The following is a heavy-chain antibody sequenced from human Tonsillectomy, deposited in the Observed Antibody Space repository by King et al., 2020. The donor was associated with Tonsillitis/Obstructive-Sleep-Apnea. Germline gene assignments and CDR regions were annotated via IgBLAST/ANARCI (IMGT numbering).Heavy chain of an antibody. CDR1: GGSIGSSSYY. CDR2: IYYSGST. J-gene: IGHJ4*02. V-gene: IGHV4-39*01. Sequence: QLQESGPGLVKPSETLSLTCTVSGGSIGSSSYYWGWIRQPPGKGLEWIGSIYYSGSTYYNPSLKSRVTISVDTSKNQFSLKLSSVTAADTAVYYCASGVLRGYSYGYGYWGQGTLVTVSS. D-gene: IGHD5-18*01. CDR3: ASGVLRGYSYGYGY.